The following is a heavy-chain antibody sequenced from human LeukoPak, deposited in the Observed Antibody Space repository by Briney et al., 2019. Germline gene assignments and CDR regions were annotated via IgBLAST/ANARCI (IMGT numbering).Heavy chain of an antibody. V-gene: IGHV4-30-4*01. Sequence: SETLSLTCTVSSDSISSGRNYWSGIRQPPGKGLEWIGYIYYSGTTYHNPSLKSRLTISVDTSKNQFSLKLSSVTAADTAVYYCARRGTYDIDAFDIWGQGTMFTVSS. D-gene: IGHD3-9*01. CDR3: ARRGTYDIDAFDI. J-gene: IGHJ3*02. CDR2: IYYSGTT. CDR1: SDSISSGRNY.